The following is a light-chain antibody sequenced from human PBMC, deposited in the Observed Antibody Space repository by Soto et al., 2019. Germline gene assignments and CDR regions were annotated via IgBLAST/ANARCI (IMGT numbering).Light chain of an antibody. CDR2: DVS. CDR1: SSDVGGYNY. CDR3: SSYTSSSTVL. V-gene: IGLV2-14*01. Sequence: QSALTQPASVSGSPGQSITISCTGTSSDVGGYNYVSWYQQHPGKAPKLMIYDVSNRPSGVANRFSGSKSGNTPYLTISGLQSEDEADYYCSSYTSSSTVLFVGGTKLTVL. J-gene: IGLJ2*01.